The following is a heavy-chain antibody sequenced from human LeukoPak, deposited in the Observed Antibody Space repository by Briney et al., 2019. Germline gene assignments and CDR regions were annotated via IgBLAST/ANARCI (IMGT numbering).Heavy chain of an antibody. CDR1: GFTVSSNY. D-gene: IGHD6-25*01. Sequence: GGSLRLSCAASGFTVSSNYMSWVRQAPGKGLEWLSVIYRDGSTYYADSVKGRFTISRDNSKNTLYLQMSSLRAEDTAVYYCAREGVASGLDYWGQGTLVIVSS. J-gene: IGHJ4*02. V-gene: IGHV3-53*01. CDR3: AREGVASGLDY. CDR2: IYRDGST.